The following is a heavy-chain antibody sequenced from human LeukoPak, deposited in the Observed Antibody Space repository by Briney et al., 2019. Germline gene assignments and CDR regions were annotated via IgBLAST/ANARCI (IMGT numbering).Heavy chain of an antibody. CDR3: ARDHPYDSSSGDAFDT. CDR1: GYTFTSYY. J-gene: IGHJ3*02. V-gene: IGHV1-46*01. D-gene: IGHD3-22*01. Sequence: ASVKVSCKASGYTFTSYYMHWVRQAPGQGLEWMGIINPSGGSTSYAQKFQGRVTMTRDTSTSTVYMELSSLRSEDTAVYYCARDHPYDSSSGDAFDTWGQGTMVTVSS. CDR2: INPSGGST.